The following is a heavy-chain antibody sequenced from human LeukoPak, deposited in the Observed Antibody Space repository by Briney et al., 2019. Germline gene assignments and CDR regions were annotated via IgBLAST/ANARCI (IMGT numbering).Heavy chain of an antibody. CDR1: GGFISSGGYY. CDR3: ATGGAYADFEY. D-gene: IGHD2-2*01. J-gene: IGHJ4*02. Sequence: KSSETLSLTCNVSGGFISSGGYYWSWIRQPAGKGLEWIGRIYASGSTEYNPSLKSRVTITVDTSKNQFSLKLSPVTAADTAVYYCATGGAYADFEYWGQGILVTVSS. CDR2: IYASGST. V-gene: IGHV4-61*02.